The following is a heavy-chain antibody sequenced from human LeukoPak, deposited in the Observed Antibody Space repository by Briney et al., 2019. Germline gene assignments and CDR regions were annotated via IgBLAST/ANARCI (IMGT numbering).Heavy chain of an antibody. CDR3: ARGPPGGQFDP. Sequence: PSETLSLTCAVYGGSFSGYYWSWIRQPPGKGLEWIGEINHSGSTNYNPSLKSRVTISVDTSKNQFSLKLSSVTAADTAVYYCARGPPGGQFDPWGQGTLVTVSS. J-gene: IGHJ5*02. D-gene: IGHD3-10*01. V-gene: IGHV4-34*01. CDR2: INHSGST. CDR1: GGSFSGYY.